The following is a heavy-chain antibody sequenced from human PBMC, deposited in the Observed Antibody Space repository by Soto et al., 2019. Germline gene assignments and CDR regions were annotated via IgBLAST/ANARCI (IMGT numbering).Heavy chain of an antibody. CDR1: GGSISSGDYY. CDR3: ARDFITMVRGVGYYYCMDV. CDR2: IYYSGST. J-gene: IGHJ6*02. Sequence: QVQLQESGPGLVKPSQTLSLTCTVSGGSISSGDYYWSWIRQPPGKGLEWIGYIYYSGSTYYNPSLKSRVTISVDTSKNQFSLKLSSVTASDTAVYYFARDFITMVRGVGYYYCMDVWGQGTTVTVSS. D-gene: IGHD3-10*01. V-gene: IGHV4-30-4*01.